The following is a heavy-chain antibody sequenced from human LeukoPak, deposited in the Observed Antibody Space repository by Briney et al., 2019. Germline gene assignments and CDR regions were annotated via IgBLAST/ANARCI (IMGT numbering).Heavy chain of an antibody. D-gene: IGHD1-26*01. CDR1: GFIFSSYE. CDR3: AREASGTGFDA. Sequence: GGSLRLSCAASGFIFSSYEMNWVRQAPGKGLEWASYISTSGSTIYYADSVKGRFTISRDNAKNTLHLQMNSLRAEDTAVYYCAREASGTGFDAWGEGTLVTVSS. V-gene: IGHV3-48*03. J-gene: IGHJ5*02. CDR2: ISTSGSTI.